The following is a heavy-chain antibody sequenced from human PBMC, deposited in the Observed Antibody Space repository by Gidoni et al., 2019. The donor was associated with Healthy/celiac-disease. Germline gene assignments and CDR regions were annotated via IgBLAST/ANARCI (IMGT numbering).Heavy chain of an antibody. CDR3: AREGVYYGSGSYLFYYYYGMDV. Sequence: QVQLVESGGGVVQPGRSLRLSWAASGFTFSSYAMHGDRQAPGKGLEWVAVISYDGSNTYYADSVKGRFTISRDNSKNTLYLQMNRLRAEDTAVYYCAREGVYYGSGSYLFYYYYGMDVWGQGTTVTVSS. CDR2: ISYDGSNT. CDR1: GFTFSSYA. D-gene: IGHD3-10*01. J-gene: IGHJ6*02. V-gene: IGHV3-30-3*01.